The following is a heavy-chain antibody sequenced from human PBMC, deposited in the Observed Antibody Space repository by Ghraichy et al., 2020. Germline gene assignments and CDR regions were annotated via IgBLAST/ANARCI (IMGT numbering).Heavy chain of an antibody. D-gene: IGHD6-19*01. J-gene: IGHJ4*02. V-gene: IGHV1-69*13. CDR3: ARDPILYSSGRQSESY. CDR2: IIPIFGTA. CDR1: GGTFSSYA. Sequence: SVKVSYKASGGTFSSYAISWVRQAPGQGLEWMGGIIPIFGTANYAQKFQGRVTITADESTSTAYMELSSLRSEDTAVYYCARDPILYSSGRQSESYWGQGTLVTVSS.